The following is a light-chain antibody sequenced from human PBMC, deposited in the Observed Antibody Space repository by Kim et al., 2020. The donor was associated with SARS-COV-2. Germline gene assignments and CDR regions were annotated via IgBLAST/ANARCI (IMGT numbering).Light chain of an antibody. V-gene: IGLV3-21*04. CDR1: NIGSKS. CDR3: QVWDSSSDHRV. J-gene: IGLJ3*02. Sequence: APGKPARITCGGNNIGSKSVHWYQQKPGHAPVLVIYYDSDRPSGIPERFSGSNSGNTATLTISRVEAGDEADYYCQVWDSSSDHRVFGGGTKLTVL. CDR2: YDS.